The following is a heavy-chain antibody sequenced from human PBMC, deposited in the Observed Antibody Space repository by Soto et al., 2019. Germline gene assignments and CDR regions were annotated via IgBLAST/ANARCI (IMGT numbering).Heavy chain of an antibody. D-gene: IGHD3-22*01. V-gene: IGHV3-30*18. CDR3: AKEARAPPYNSRGFWGHDY. CDR2: ISYDGRAT. CDR1: GFTSSNYG. J-gene: IGHJ4*02. Sequence: QVQLVESGGGVAQPGRSLRLSCVASGFTSSNYGMHWVRQAPGKGLEWVAVISYDGRATHYADTVKGRFTISRDNSENPLHLQMNSLRAEDTAFYYCAKEARAPPYNSRGFWGHDYWGRGTLVTVSA.